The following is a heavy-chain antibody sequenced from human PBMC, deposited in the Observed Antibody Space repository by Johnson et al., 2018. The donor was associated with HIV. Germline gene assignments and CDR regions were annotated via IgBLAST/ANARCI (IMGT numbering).Heavy chain of an antibody. J-gene: IGHJ3*02. V-gene: IGHV3-7*03. CDR3: AREAYYYDSSGPGGAFDI. D-gene: IGHD3-22*01. CDR2: DGSNK. Sequence: DGSNKNYVDSVKGRFTISRDNAKNSLYLQMNSLRAEDTAVYYCAREAYYYDSSGPGGAFDIWGQGTMVTVSS.